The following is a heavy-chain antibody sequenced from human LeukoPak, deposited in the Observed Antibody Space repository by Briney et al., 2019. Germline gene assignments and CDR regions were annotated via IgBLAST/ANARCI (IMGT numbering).Heavy chain of an antibody. CDR1: GGSISSSSYY. Sequence: SETLSLTCTVSGGSISSSSYYWGWIRQPPGKGLEWIGGIYYSGSTYYNPSLKSRDTISVDTSKNQFSLKLSSVTAADTAAYYCARHLVGATGAFDYWGQGTLVTVSS. D-gene: IGHD1-26*01. J-gene: IGHJ4*02. V-gene: IGHV4-39*01. CDR3: ARHLVGATGAFDY. CDR2: IYYSGST.